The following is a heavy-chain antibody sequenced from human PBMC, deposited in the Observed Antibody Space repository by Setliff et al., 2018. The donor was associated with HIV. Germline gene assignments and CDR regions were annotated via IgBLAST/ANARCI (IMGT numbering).Heavy chain of an antibody. V-gene: IGHV1-69*10. CDR1: GDTFSNYA. CDR2: IIPILGIA. CDR3: ARAQYQLLEPPTYNWFDP. D-gene: IGHD2-2*01. Sequence: SVKVSCKASGDTFSNYATSWVRQAPGQGLEWMGGIIPILGIANYAQKFQDRVTITADKSTDTAYMELSSLRSEDTAVYYCARAQYQLLEPPTYNWFDPWGQGTLVTVSS. J-gene: IGHJ5*02.